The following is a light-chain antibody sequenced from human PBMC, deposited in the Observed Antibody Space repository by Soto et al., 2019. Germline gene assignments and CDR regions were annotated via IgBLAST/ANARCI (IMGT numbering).Light chain of an antibody. Sequence: DIQMTQSPSTLSGSVGDRVTITCRASQTISSWLAWYQQKPGKAPKLLIYKASTLKSGVPSRFSGSGSGTEFTLTINSLQPEDFATYYCQQSYRTPHTFGQGTKLETK. CDR1: QTISSW. CDR2: KAS. J-gene: IGKJ2*01. CDR3: QQSYRTPHT. V-gene: IGKV1-5*03.